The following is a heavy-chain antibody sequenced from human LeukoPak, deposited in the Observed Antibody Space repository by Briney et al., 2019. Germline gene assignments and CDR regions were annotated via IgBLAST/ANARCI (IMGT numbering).Heavy chain of an antibody. Sequence: PGGSLRLSCAASGFAFSDYSMNWVRQAPGKGLEWVSYISSSDNTIHYADSVKGRFTISRDNAKNSLYLEMNSLRDEDTAVHYCARVHRGYSYGRLDYWGQGTLVTVSS. J-gene: IGHJ4*02. CDR1: GFAFSDYS. V-gene: IGHV3-48*02. CDR3: ARVHRGYSYGRLDY. CDR2: ISSSDNTI. D-gene: IGHD5-18*01.